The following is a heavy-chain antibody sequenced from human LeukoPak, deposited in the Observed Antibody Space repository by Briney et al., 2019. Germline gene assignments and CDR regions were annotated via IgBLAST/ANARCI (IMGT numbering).Heavy chain of an antibody. CDR2: IIPILGIA. CDR1: GGTFSSYT. J-gene: IGHJ4*02. Sequence: GASVKVSCKASGGTFSSYTISWVRQAPGQGLEWMGRIIPILGIANYAQKLQGRVTITTDKSTSTAYMELSSLRSEDTAVYYCARDSWGSRGYSYGPSDYWGQGTLVTVSS. V-gene: IGHV1-69*04. CDR3: ARDSWGSRGYSYGPSDY. D-gene: IGHD5-18*01.